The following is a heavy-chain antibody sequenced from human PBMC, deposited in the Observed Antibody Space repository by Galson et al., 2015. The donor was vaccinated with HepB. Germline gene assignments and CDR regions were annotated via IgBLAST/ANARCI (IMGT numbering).Heavy chain of an antibody. Sequence: SVKVSCKASGYTFTSYGISWVRQAPGQGLEWMGWISAYNGNTNYAQKLQGRVTMTTDTSTSTAYMELRSLRSDDTAVYYCARDLAAYSSGHKGYWGQGTLVNVSS. CDR3: ARDLAAYSSGHKGY. D-gene: IGHD6-19*01. J-gene: IGHJ4*02. CDR2: ISAYNGNT. V-gene: IGHV1-18*01. CDR1: GYTFTSYG.